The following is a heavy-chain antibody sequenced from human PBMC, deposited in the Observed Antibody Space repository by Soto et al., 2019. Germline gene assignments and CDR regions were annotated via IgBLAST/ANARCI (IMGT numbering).Heavy chain of an antibody. CDR3: ARDFTYVGGYVDY. D-gene: IGHD2-15*01. Sequence: GGSLRLSCAASGFTFSSYGMHWVRQAPGKGLEWVAVIWYDGSNKYYADSVKGRFTISRDNSKNTLYLQMNSLRAEDTAVYYCARDFTYVGGYVDYWGQGTLVTVSS. J-gene: IGHJ4*02. CDR1: GFTFSSYG. V-gene: IGHV3-33*01. CDR2: IWYDGSNK.